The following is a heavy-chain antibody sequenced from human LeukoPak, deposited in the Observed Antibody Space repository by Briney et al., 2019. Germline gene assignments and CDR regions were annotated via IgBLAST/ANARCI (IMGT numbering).Heavy chain of an antibody. D-gene: IGHD1-26*01. CDR3: ARRSSGKVDY. CDR1: GGSISSGGYS. J-gene: IGHJ4*02. CDR2: IYHSGST. Sequence: SQTLSLTCAVSGGSISSGGYSWSWIRQPPGKGLEWIGYIYHSGSTYYNPSLKSRVTISVDRSKNQFSLKLSSVTAADTAVYYCARRSSGKVDYWGQGTLVTVSS. V-gene: IGHV4-30-2*01.